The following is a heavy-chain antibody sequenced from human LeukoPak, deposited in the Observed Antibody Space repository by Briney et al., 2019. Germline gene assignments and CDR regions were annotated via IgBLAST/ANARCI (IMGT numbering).Heavy chain of an antibody. Sequence: GGSLRLSCAASGFTFSDHYMGWVRPAPGRGLEWVARIRNKVRGYTTEDAASVQGRFTISRDDSSNSLYLQMRSLKTEDTAVYFCARGAVAGTNWYFDYWGQGTLVAVSS. CDR3: ARGAVAGTNWYFDY. CDR1: GFTFSDHY. D-gene: IGHD6-19*01. CDR2: IRNKVRGYTT. V-gene: IGHV3-72*01. J-gene: IGHJ4*02.